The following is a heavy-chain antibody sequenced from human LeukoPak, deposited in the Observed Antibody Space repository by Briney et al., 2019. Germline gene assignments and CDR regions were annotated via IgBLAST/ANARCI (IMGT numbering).Heavy chain of an antibody. CDR1: GFTFSGSA. D-gene: IGHD6-13*01. V-gene: IGHV3-23*01. Sequence: QTGGSLRLSCAASGFTFSGSAMSWVRQAPGEGLEWVSLISYSGANSYYTDSVKGRFTISRDNAKNSLSLQMNSLRAEDTAVYYCARGKYSSSWDPIDYWGQGTLVTVSS. J-gene: IGHJ4*02. CDR2: ISYSGANS. CDR3: ARGKYSSSWDPIDY.